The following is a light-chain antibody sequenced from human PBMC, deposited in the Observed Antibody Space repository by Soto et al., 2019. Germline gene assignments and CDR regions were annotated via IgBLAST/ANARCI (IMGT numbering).Light chain of an antibody. CDR2: EVS. V-gene: IGLV2-8*01. Sequence: QSALTQPPSASGSPGQSVTISCTGTSSDVGGYNYVSWYQQHPGKAPKLMIYEVSKRPSGVPDRFSGSKSGNTASLTVFGLQAEDEADYYCSSYAGSNHVVFGGGTKLTVL. CDR3: SSYAGSNHVV. CDR1: SSDVGGYNY. J-gene: IGLJ2*01.